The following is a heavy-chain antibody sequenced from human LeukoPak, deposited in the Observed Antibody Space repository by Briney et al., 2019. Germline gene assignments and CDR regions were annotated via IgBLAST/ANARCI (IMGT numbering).Heavy chain of an antibody. J-gene: IGHJ4*02. CDR2: IKQDGSEK. CDR1: GFTFSSYW. Sequence: GGSLRLSCAASGFTFSSYWMSWVRQAPGKGLEWVANIKQDGSEKYYVDSVKGRFTISRDNAKNSLYLQMNSLRAEDTAVYYCARDRPRKGQWLVDFWGQGTLVTVPS. CDR3: ARDRPRKGQWLVDF. D-gene: IGHD6-19*01. V-gene: IGHV3-7*01.